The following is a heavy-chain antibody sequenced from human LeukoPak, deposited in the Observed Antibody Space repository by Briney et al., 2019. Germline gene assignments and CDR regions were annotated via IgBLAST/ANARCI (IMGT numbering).Heavy chain of an antibody. V-gene: IGHV1-2*06. CDR1: GYTFTGYY. CDR2: INPNSGGT. D-gene: IGHD3-9*01. CDR3: ARAHYDILTGYLYNSSAP. J-gene: IGHJ5*02. Sequence: ASVKVSCKASGYTFTGYYMHWVGQAPGQGREGMGRINPNSGGTDYAQKFQGRVPITRDTYTSTAYMELSRLRSDHTPVYYCARAHYDILTGYLYNSSAPWGQGALVTVSS.